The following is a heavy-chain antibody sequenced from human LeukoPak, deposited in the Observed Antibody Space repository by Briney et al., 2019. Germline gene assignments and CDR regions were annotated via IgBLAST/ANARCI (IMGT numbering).Heavy chain of an antibody. Sequence: PGRSLRLSCAASGFTFDDYAMHWVRQAPGKGLEWVSGISWNSGSIGYADSVKGRFTISRDNAKNSLYLQMNSLRTEDTALYYCAKGGPIAAPPDYWGQGTLVTVSS. V-gene: IGHV3-9*01. D-gene: IGHD6-25*01. CDR1: GFTFDDYA. J-gene: IGHJ4*02. CDR2: ISWNSGSI. CDR3: AKGGPIAAPPDY.